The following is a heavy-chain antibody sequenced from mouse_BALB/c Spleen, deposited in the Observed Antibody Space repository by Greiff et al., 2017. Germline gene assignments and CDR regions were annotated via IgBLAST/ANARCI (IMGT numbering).Heavy chain of an antibody. CDR2: INPYNDGT. CDR3: ATYDDYGGYAMDY. D-gene: IGHD2-4*01. V-gene: IGHV1-14*01. J-gene: IGHJ4*01. Sequence: EVKLQQSGPELVKPGASVKMSCKASGYTFTSYVMHWVKQKPGQGLEWIGYINPYNDGTKYNEKFKGKATLTSDKSSSTAYMELSSLTSEDSAVYYCATYDDYGGYAMDYWGQGTSVTVSS. CDR1: GYTFTSYV.